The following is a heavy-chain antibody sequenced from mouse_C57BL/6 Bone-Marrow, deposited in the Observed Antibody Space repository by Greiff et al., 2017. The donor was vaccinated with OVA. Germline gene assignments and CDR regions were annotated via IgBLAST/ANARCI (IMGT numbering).Heavy chain of an antibody. Sequence: VQLQQPGAELVKPGASVKMSCKASGYTFTSYWITWVKQRPGQGLEWIGDIYPGSGGTNYNEKFKNKATLPVDPSSSTAYMQLSSLTSDDSAVYCCATQDPLYYVKAWFAYWGQGTLVTVSA. CDR2: IYPGSGGT. CDR3: ATQDPLYYVKAWFAY. D-gene: IGHD2-1*01. V-gene: IGHV1-55*01. CDR1: GYTFTSYW. J-gene: IGHJ3*01.